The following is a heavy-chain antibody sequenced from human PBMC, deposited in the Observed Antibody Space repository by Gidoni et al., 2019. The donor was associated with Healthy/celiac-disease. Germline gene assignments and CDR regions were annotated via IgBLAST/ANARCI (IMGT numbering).Heavy chain of an antibody. CDR1: GFTFSSYW. CDR2: IKQDGSEK. D-gene: IGHD2-15*01. J-gene: IGHJ6*02. V-gene: IGHV3-7*01. CDR3: ARDPGEYCSGGSCYSGGYYYYGMDV. Sequence: EVQLVESGGGLVQPGGSLRLSCAASGFTFSSYWMSWFRQAPGKGLEGVANIKQDGSEKYYVDSVKGRFTISRDNAKNSLYLQMNSLRAEDTAVYYCARDPGEYCSGGSCYSGGYYYYGMDVWGQGTTVTVSS.